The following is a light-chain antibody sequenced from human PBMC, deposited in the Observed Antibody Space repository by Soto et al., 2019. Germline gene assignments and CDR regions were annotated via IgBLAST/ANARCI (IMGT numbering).Light chain of an antibody. J-gene: IGLJ2*01. Sequence: QPVLTQSSSASASLGSSVKLTCTLSSGHSSYIIAWHQQQPGKALRYLMKLEGSGSYNKGSGVPDRFSGSSSGADRYLTISNLQFEDEANYYCETWDSNTRVFGGGTKLTVL. V-gene: IGLV4-60*02. CDR2: LEGSGSY. CDR3: ETWDSNTRV. CDR1: SGHSSYI.